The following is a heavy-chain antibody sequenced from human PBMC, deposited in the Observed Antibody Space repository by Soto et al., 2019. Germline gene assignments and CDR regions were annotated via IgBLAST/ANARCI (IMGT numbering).Heavy chain of an antibody. V-gene: IGHV1-2*02. CDR2: INPNGGGT. CDR3: ARAVHTMIQGVRFRVDQ. Sequence: QVQLVQSGAEMKKPGASVKVSCEASGYTFTAYYIHWVRQAPGQGLEWMGWINPNGGGTKYAQKFQGRVTMTRDTSINTAYMELTRLTSDDTAVYYCARAVHTMIQGVRFRVDQWGQGTQVTVSS. J-gene: IGHJ4*02. D-gene: IGHD3-10*01. CDR1: GYTFTAYY.